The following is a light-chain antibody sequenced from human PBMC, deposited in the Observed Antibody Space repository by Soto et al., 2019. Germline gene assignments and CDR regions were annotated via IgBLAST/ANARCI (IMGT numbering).Light chain of an antibody. CDR1: SSDVGGYNY. J-gene: IGLJ2*01. V-gene: IGLV2-14*01. Sequence: QSVLTQPASVCGSPGQSITISCTGTSSDVGGYNYVSWYQQHPGKAPKLMIYDVSNRPSGVSNRFSGSKSGNTASLTISGLQAEDEADYYCSSYTISSTLVEFGGGTKVTVL. CDR3: SSYTISSTLVE. CDR2: DVS.